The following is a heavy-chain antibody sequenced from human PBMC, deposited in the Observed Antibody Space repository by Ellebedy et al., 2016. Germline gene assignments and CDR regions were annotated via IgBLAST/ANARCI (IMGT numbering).Heavy chain of an antibody. CDR3: YYGHYSGS. CDR2: ISAGGDNT. D-gene: IGHD4-17*01. CDR1: GFTVSSNY. J-gene: IGHJ4*02. Sequence: GESLKISXAASGFTVSSNYMSWVRQAPGKGLEWVATISAGGDNTFFADSVRGRFTISRDNFRNTLYLQMNSLRAEDTAVYYCYYGHYSGSWGQGTLVTVSS. V-gene: IGHV3-23*01.